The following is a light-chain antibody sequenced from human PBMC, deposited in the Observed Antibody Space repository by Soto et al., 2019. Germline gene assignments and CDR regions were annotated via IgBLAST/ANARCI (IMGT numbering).Light chain of an antibody. V-gene: IGKV3-20*01. CDR1: QSVSSSY. CDR3: QQYGSSPWT. Sequence: EIVLTQSPGTLSLSPGERATLSCRASQSVSSSYLAWYQQKPGQAPRLLIYGASSRATGIPDRVSGGGSGTDFTVTISRLEPEDFAVYYCQQYGSSPWTFGQGTKVEIK. J-gene: IGKJ1*01. CDR2: GAS.